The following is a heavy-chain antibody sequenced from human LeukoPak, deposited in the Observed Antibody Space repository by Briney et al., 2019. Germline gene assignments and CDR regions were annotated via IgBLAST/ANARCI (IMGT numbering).Heavy chain of an antibody. CDR3: AKDPYTSIAVAGPLDY. D-gene: IGHD6-19*01. CDR1: GFTFSNYA. Sequence: PGGSLRLSCAASGFTFSNYAMSWVRQAPGKGLEWVSAISGSGGSTYYADSVKGRFTISRDNSKNTLYLQMNSLRAEDTAVYYCAKDPYTSIAVAGPLDYWGQGTLVTVSS. V-gene: IGHV3-23*01. J-gene: IGHJ4*02. CDR2: ISGSGGST.